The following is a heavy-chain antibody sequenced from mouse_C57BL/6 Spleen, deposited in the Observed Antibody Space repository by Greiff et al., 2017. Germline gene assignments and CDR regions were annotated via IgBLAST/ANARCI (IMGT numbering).Heavy chain of an antibody. V-gene: IGHV1-53*01. CDR2: INPSNGGT. Sequence: QVQLQQPGTELVKPGASVKLSCKASGYTFTSYWMHWVKQRPGQGLEWIGNINPSNGGTNYNEKFKSKATLTVDKSSSTAYMQLSSLASEDSAVYYCARDTTEVVPFDYWGQGTTLTVSS. CDR1: GYTFTSYW. J-gene: IGHJ2*01. D-gene: IGHD1-1*01. CDR3: ARDTTEVVPFDY.